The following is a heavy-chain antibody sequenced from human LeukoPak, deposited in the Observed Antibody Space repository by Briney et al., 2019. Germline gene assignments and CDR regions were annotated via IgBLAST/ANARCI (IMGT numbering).Heavy chain of an antibody. CDR3: ARAYIYCAGHCFVDN. Sequence: PGGSLRLACVASGFTVSSYSMSWVRQAPGKGLEWVSSIRGSSSYILYADSLKGRLTISRDNAKSSLYLQMNTLRAEDTAVYSCARAYIYCAGHCFVDNWGQGTLVTVSS. D-gene: IGHD2-21*02. J-gene: IGHJ4*02. V-gene: IGHV3-21*01. CDR1: GFTVSSYS. CDR2: IRGSSSYI.